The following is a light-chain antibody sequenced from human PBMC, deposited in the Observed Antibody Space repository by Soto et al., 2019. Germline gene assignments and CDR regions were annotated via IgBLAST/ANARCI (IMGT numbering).Light chain of an antibody. CDR1: ESLLHTDGSTH. V-gene: IGKV2-30*02. Sequence: ALAQSPLSMSATPGQPASSSSRTSESLLHTDGSTHLNWFQQRPGHSPRRLIYRVSTRDSGVPDRFSGSGSDADVTLKISRVEAEDVGVYYCHQYDTIVQAFGEGTKVDIK. CDR2: RVS. CDR3: HQYDTIVQA. J-gene: IGKJ1*01.